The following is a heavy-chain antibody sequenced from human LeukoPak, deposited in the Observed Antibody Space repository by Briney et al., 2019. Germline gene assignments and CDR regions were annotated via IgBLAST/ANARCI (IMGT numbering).Heavy chain of an antibody. J-gene: IGHJ4*02. D-gene: IGHD5-12*01. V-gene: IGHV3-11*01. Sequence: GGSLRLSCAASGFTFSDYYMSWIRQAPGKGLEWVAYITSTGDDIYYADSVKGRFTISRDNAKNALFLRMNSLRVEDTATYYCTSDIVATSGDFWGQGTLVSVSS. CDR3: TSDIVATSGDF. CDR1: GFTFSDYY. CDR2: ITSTGDDI.